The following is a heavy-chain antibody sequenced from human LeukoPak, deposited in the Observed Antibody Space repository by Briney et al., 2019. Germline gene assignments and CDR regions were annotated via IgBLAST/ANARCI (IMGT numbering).Heavy chain of an antibody. V-gene: IGHV1-18*01. D-gene: IGHD2-21*02. J-gene: IGHJ5*02. CDR1: GYTFTSYG. CDR3: ARVEVTGAGGFDP. Sequence: ASVKVSCKASGYTFTSYGICWVRQAPGQGLEWVGWNSAYNGNTNYAQKLQGRVTMTTDTSTSTANMELRSRRSDDAAVYYCARVEVTGAGGFDPWGQGTLVTVSS. CDR2: NSAYNGNT.